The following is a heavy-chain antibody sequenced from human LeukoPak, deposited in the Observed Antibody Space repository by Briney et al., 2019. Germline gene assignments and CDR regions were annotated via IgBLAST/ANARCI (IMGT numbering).Heavy chain of an antibody. J-gene: IGHJ4*02. V-gene: IGHV3-49*04. CDR2: IRSKAYGGTT. CDR3: SAYCSSTSCYTDY. CDR1: GFTFGDYA. Sequence: HPGGSLRLSCTASGFTFGDYAMSWVRQAPGKGLEWVGFIRSKAYGGTTEYAASVKGRFTISRDDSKSIAYLQMNSLKTEDTAVYYRSAYCSSTSCYTDYWGQGTLVTVSS. D-gene: IGHD2-2*01.